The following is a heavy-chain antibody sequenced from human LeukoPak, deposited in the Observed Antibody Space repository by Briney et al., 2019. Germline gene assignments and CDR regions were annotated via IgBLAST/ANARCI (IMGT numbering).Heavy chain of an antibody. CDR1: GYTFTSYG. Sequence: ASVKVSCKASGYTFTSYGISWVRQAPGQGLEWMGWISGYNGNTNYAQNIQGRVTMTTDTSTSTAHMELMGLRSDDTAVYYCARSDSGYYYVDCWGQGTLVTVSS. CDR2: ISGYNGNT. D-gene: IGHD3-22*01. V-gene: IGHV1-18*01. J-gene: IGHJ4*02. CDR3: ARSDSGYYYVDC.